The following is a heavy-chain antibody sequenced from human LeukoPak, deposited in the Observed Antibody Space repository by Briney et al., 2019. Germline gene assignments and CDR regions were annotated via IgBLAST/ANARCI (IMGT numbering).Heavy chain of an antibody. CDR3: ARDSSSWYGSGVFDY. CDR1: GFTFSSYS. CDR2: ISSSSSYI. V-gene: IGHV3-21*04. J-gene: IGHJ4*02. Sequence: GGSLRLSCAASGFTFSSYSMNWVRQAPGKGLEWVSSISSSSSYIYYADSVKGRFTISRDNAKNSLYLQMNSLRAEDTAVYYCARDSSSWYGSGVFDYWGQGTLVTISS. D-gene: IGHD6-13*01.